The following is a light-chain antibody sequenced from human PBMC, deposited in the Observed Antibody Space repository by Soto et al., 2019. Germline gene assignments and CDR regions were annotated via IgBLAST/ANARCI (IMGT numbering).Light chain of an antibody. CDR2: GNI. CDR1: NSNIGAGYD. Sequence: QSVLTQPPSVSGAPGQRVTISCTGSNSNIGAGYDVHWCQQFPGTAPKLLIYGNINRPSGVPDRFSGSKSGPSASLAITGLQAEDEADYYCQSYDSRLSNDVFGGGTKVTVL. J-gene: IGLJ1*01. CDR3: QSYDSRLSNDV. V-gene: IGLV1-40*01.